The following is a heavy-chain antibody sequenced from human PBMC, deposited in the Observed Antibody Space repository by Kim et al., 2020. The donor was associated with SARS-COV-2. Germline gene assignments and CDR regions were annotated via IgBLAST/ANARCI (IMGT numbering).Heavy chain of an antibody. Sequence: GGSLRLSCAASGFTFSSYAMSWVRQAPGKGLEWVSAISGSGGSTYYADSVKGRFTISRDNSKNTLYLQMNSLRAEDTAVYYCAKTSTGNVVVVAANFDYWGQGTLVTVSS. J-gene: IGHJ4*02. CDR1: GFTFSSYA. CDR2: ISGSGGST. D-gene: IGHD2-15*01. CDR3: AKTSTGNVVVVAANFDY. V-gene: IGHV3-23*01.